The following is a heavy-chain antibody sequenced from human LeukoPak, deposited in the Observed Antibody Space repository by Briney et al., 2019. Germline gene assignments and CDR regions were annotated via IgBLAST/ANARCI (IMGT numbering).Heavy chain of an antibody. CDR3: ASHYGSGFDY. V-gene: IGHV4-59*01. CDR2: IYSSGAT. D-gene: IGHD3-10*01. Sequence: SETLSLTCTVSGGSISGYYWSWIRQPPGKALEWIGYIYSSGATNSNPSLKSRVTISVDSSKNQFSLKLRSVTAADTAVYYCASHYGSGFDYWGQGTLVTVSS. CDR1: GGSISGYY. J-gene: IGHJ4*02.